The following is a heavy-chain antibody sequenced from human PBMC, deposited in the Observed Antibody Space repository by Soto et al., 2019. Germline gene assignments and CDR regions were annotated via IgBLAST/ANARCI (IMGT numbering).Heavy chain of an antibody. J-gene: IGHJ5*01. CDR3: ARLIGNSWLDS. CDR1: GDSVSTTRST. D-gene: IGHD2-8*01. V-gene: IGHV6-1*01. Sequence: PSQTLSLTCAISGDSVSTTRSTWDWIRQSPSRDLKWLGRTYYRSKWNNDYAASVKGRITINPDTSNNQLSLHLNSGTPDDSAVYYCARLIGNSWLDSWGQGTLVTVSS. CDR2: TYYRSKWNN.